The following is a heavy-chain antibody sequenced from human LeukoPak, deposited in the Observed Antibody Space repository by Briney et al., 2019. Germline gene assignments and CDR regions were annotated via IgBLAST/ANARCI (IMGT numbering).Heavy chain of an antibody. CDR2: LHSGGST. V-gene: IGHV3-53*01. Sequence: GGSLRLSCAASGFIVSNNYMSWVRQAPGKGLEWVSVLHSGGSTYYADSVKGRFTISRDNSKNTVYLQMNRLRAEDTAVYYCAREASGSYFHHWGQGTLVTVSS. CDR1: GFIVSNNY. J-gene: IGHJ1*01. D-gene: IGHD1-26*01. CDR3: AREASGSYFHH.